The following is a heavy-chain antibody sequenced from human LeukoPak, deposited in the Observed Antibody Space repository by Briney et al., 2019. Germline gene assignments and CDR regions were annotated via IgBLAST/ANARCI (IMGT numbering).Heavy chain of an antibody. CDR1: GGSISSYY. J-gene: IGHJ4*02. V-gene: IGHV4-59*01. CDR3: ARIAGGFGELSGFDY. D-gene: IGHD3-10*01. Sequence: SAPLSLTCTVSGGSISSYYWSWIRQPPGKGLEWIGYIYYSGSTNYNPSLKSRVTISVDTSKNQFSLKLSSVTAADTAVYYCARIAGGFGELSGFDYWGQGTLVTVSS. CDR2: IYYSGST.